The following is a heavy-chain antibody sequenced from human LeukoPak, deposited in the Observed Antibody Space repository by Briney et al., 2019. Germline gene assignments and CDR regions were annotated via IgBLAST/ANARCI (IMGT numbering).Heavy chain of an antibody. D-gene: IGHD6-13*01. J-gene: IGHJ4*02. CDR1: GYTFTGYY. CDR3: ARAPSAAACCQPFDY. V-gene: IGHV1-2*02. Sequence: ASVKVSCKASGYTFTGYYMHWVRQAPGQGLEWMGWINPNSGGTNYAQKFQGRVTMTRDTSISTAYMELSRLRSDDTAVYYCARAPSAAACCQPFDYWGQGTLVTVSS. CDR2: INPNSGGT.